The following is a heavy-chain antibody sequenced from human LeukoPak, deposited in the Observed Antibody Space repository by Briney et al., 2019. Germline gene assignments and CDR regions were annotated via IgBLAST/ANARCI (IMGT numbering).Heavy chain of an antibody. V-gene: IGHV4-59*08. CDR3: ARQGPDYGTNYYYYGMDV. J-gene: IGHJ6*02. CDR1: GGSISSYY. D-gene: IGHD4-17*01. CDR2: IYYSGST. Sequence: PSETLSLTCTVSGGSISSYYWSWIRQPPGKGLEWIGYIYYSGSTNYNPSLKSRVTISVDTSKNQFSLKLSSVTAADTAVYYCARQGPDYGTNYYYYGMDVWGQGTTVTVSS.